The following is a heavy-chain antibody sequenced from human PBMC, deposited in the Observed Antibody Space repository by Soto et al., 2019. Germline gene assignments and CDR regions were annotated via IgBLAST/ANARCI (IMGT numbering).Heavy chain of an antibody. D-gene: IGHD5-18*01. J-gene: IGHJ5*02. CDR1: GFTFSSHW. CDR3: ARVVMVTAARAIGIVTSP. V-gene: IGHV3-74*01. CDR2: IRNDGTTT. Sequence: GGSLGLSCVASGFTFSSHWMHWVRQAPGKGLVWVSHIRNDGTTTSYADSVKGRFTISRDNAKNTLYLQMNSLRAEDTAVYYCARVVMVTAARAIGIVTSPWDKAPLV.